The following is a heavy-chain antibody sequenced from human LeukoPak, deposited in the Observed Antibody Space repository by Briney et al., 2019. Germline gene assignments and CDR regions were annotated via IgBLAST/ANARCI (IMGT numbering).Heavy chain of an antibody. D-gene: IGHD3-9*01. CDR1: GYTLTELS. CDR3: ATAPNYDILTGYPPFGY. Sequence: ASVKVSCKVSGYTLTELSMHWVRQAPGKGLEWMGGFDPEVGETIYAQKFQGRVTMTEDTSTDTAYMELSSLRSEDTAVYYCATAPNYDILTGYPPFGYWGQGTLVTVSS. CDR2: FDPEVGET. J-gene: IGHJ4*02. V-gene: IGHV1-24*01.